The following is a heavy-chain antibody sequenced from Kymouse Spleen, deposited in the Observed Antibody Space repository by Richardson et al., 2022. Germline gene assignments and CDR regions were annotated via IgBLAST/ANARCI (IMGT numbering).Heavy chain of an antibody. CDR2: IKSKTDGGTT. CDR3: TTSITGTSYYYYYYGMDV. D-gene: IGHD1-7*01. Sequence: EVQLVESGGGLVKPGGSLRLSCAASGFTFSNAWMSWVRQAPGKGLEWVGRIKSKTDGGTTDYAAPVKGRFTISRDDSKNTLYLQMNSLKTEDTAVYYCTTSITGTSYYYYYYGMDVWGQGTTVTVSS. CDR1: GFTFSNAW. J-gene: IGHJ6*02. V-gene: IGHV3-15*01.